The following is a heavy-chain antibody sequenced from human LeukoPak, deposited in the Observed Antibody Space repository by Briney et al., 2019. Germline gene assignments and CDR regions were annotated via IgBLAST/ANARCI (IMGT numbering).Heavy chain of an antibody. CDR1: GGSFSGYY. CDR3: ARAGVRERYCSSTSCHLRGAFDI. J-gene: IGHJ3*02. V-gene: IGHV4-34*01. D-gene: IGHD2-2*01. Sequence: PSETPSLTCAVYGGSFSGYYWSWIRQPPGKGLEWIGEINHSGSTNYNPSLKSRVTISVDTSKNQFSLKLSSVTAADTAVYYCARAGVRERYCSSTSCHLRGAFDIWGQGTMVTVSS. CDR2: INHSGST.